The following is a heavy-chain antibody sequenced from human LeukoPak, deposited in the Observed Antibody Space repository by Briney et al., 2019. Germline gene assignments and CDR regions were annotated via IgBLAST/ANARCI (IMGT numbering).Heavy chain of an antibody. CDR2: INPNSGGT. D-gene: IGHD1-26*01. CDR1: GYTLTGYY. J-gene: IGHJ4*02. V-gene: IGHV1-2*02. CDR3: ARGGGGSYYWKFDC. Sequence: ASVKVSCKASGYTLTGYYMHWVRQAPGQGLEWMGWINPNSGGTNYAQKFQGRVTMTRDTSISTAYMELSRLRSDDTAVYYCARGGGGSYYWKFDCWGQGTLVTVSS.